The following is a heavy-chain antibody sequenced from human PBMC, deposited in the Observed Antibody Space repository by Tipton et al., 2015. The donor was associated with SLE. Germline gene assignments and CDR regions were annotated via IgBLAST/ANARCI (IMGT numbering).Heavy chain of an antibody. V-gene: IGHV3-30*02. CDR1: GFTFSSYG. D-gene: IGHD3-9*01. CDR2: IRYDGSNK. CDR3: ARTEEYYDILTGYRY. J-gene: IGHJ4*02. Sequence: SGFTFSSYGMHWVRQAPGKGLEWVAFIRYDGSNKYYADSVKGRFTISRDNSKNTLYLQMNSLRAEDTAVYYCARTEEYYDILTGYRYWGQGTLVTVSS.